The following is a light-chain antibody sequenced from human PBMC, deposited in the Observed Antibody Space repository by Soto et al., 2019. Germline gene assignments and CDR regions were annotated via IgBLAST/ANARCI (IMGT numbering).Light chain of an antibody. J-gene: IGLJ1*01. CDR3: SSYTSSSTRV. Sequence: QSVLTQPASVSGSPGQSITISCTGTSSDVGSYNLVSWYQQHPGKAPKLMIYEVSNRPSGVSNRFSGSKSGNTASLTISGLQAEDESDYYCSSYTSSSTRVFGTGTKVTLL. CDR2: EVS. CDR1: SSDVGSYNL. V-gene: IGLV2-14*02.